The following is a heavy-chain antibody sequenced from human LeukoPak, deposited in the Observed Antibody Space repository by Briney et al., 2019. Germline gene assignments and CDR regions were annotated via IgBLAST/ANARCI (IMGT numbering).Heavy chain of an antibody. D-gene: IGHD3-9*01. CDR1: GGSFSGYY. CDR3: ARGSRLTGAFDI. Sequence: SETLSLTCALYGGSFSGYYWSWIRQPPGKGLKWIGEINHSGSTNYNPSLKSRVTISLDTSKNQFSLKLRSVTAADTAVYFCARGSRLTGAFDIWGQGTMVTVSS. CDR2: INHSGST. V-gene: IGHV4-34*01. J-gene: IGHJ3*02.